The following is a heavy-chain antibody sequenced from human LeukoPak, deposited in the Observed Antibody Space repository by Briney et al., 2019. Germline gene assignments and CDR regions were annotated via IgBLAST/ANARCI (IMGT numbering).Heavy chain of an antibody. J-gene: IGHJ5*02. Sequence: SETLSLTCAVSGGSISSGGYSWSWIRQPPGKGLEWIGYINHSGSTNYNPSLKSRVTISVDTSKNQFSLKLSSVTAADTAVYYCARGRREVVAATYNWFDPWGQGTLVTVSS. CDR1: GGSISSGGYS. CDR3: ARGRREVVAATYNWFDP. CDR2: INHSGST. D-gene: IGHD2-15*01. V-gene: IGHV4-30-2*01.